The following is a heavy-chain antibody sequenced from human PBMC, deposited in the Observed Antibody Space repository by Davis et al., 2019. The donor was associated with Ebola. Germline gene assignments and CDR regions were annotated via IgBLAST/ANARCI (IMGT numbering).Heavy chain of an antibody. V-gene: IGHV4-30-4*08. CDR3: ARSLEQRFLEGYADY. CDR1: GGSFSTYY. D-gene: IGHD3-3*01. Sequence: PSETLSLTCAVSGGSFSTYYWSWIRQPPGKGLEWIGYIYHSGNTYYTPSFRSRVSMSVDPSKNQFSLKLSSVTAADTAIYYCARSLEQRFLEGYADYWGQGTLVTVSS. J-gene: IGHJ4*02. CDR2: IYHSGNT.